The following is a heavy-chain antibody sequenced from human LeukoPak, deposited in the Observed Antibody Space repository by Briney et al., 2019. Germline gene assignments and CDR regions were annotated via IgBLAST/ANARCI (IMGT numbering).Heavy chain of an antibody. Sequence: PGGSLRLSCEASEVTVTNNYMSWVRQAPGKGLQWVSVIYPGGNIYYADSVRGRFIISRDNSKNTLYLQMNSLRAEDTAVYYCAKDYDRNYYDSSGFFDYWGQGTLVTVSS. CDR2: IYPGGNI. CDR1: EVTVTNNY. J-gene: IGHJ4*02. CDR3: AKDYDRNYYDSSGFFDY. D-gene: IGHD3-22*01. V-gene: IGHV3-53*01.